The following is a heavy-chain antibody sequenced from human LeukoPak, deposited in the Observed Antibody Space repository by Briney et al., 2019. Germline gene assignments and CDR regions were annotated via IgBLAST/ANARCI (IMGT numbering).Heavy chain of an antibody. CDR2: VYYSGST. CDR1: GGSISSGGYY. J-gene: IGHJ3*02. D-gene: IGHD5-12*01. CDR3: ARGGLVARAFDI. Sequence: SETLSLTCTVSGGSISSGGYYWSWIRQHPGKGLEWIGYVYYSGSTYHNPSLKSRVTISVDTSKNQFSLKLSSVTAADAAVYYCARGGLVARAFDIWGQGTMVTVSS. V-gene: IGHV4-31*03.